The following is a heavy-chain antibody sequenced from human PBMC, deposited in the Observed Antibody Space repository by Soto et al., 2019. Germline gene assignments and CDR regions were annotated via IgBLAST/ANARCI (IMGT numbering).Heavy chain of an antibody. CDR2: INHRGSL. CDR3: ARELKQRQGRNMDV. Sequence: TLSLTCTVTGGSMTSGDQYWTWIRHRPGEGLEWFGYINHRGSLYYNPSLKSRVSMSVDTSKNQFSLNLSSVTAADTAVYYCARELKQRQGRNMDVWGQGTKVPVSS. V-gene: IGHV4-31*03. D-gene: IGHD3-10*01. J-gene: IGHJ6*02. CDR1: GGSMTSGDQY.